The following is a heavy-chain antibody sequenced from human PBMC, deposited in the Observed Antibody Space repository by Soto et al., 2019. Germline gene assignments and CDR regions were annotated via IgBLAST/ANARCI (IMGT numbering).Heavy chain of an antibody. Sequence: QVQLVQSGAEVKKPGASVKVSCKASGYTLTSYGISWVRQAPGQGLEWMGWISAYNGNTNYAQKLQGRVTMTTDTSTSTAYMELRSLRSDDTAVYYCARVASEDIVVVVAATGPFDYWGQGTLVTVSS. CDR3: ARVASEDIVVVVAATGPFDY. D-gene: IGHD2-15*01. CDR1: GYTLTSYG. CDR2: ISAYNGNT. J-gene: IGHJ4*02. V-gene: IGHV1-18*01.